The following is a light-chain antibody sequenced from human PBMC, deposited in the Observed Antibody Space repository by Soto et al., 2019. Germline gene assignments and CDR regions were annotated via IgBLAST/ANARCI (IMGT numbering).Light chain of an antibody. CDR1: SSDIGAYNY. Sequence: QSVLTQPPSASGSPGQSVTISCTGTSSDIGAYNYVSWYQQHPGKAPKLMIHEVSKRPSGVPDRFSGSKCGNTASLTVSGRQAEDEADWDCSSYAGSNDRGVFGGGTQLTVL. CDR2: EVS. CDR3: SSYAGSNDRGV. V-gene: IGLV2-8*01. J-gene: IGLJ2*01.